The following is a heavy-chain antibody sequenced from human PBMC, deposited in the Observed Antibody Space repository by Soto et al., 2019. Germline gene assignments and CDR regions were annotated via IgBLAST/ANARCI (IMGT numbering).Heavy chain of an antibody. CDR1: GGSISSYY. Sequence: SETLSLTCTVSGGSISSYYWTWIRVPPGKGREWIGYIYYSGSTNYNPSLKCRVTISVDTSKNQFSLKLSSVSAADTAVYYCERDLPSGNSDYWGRGTLVTVSS. D-gene: IGHD5-12*01. CDR3: ERDLPSGNSDY. J-gene: IGHJ4*02. V-gene: IGHV4-59*01. CDR2: IYYSGST.